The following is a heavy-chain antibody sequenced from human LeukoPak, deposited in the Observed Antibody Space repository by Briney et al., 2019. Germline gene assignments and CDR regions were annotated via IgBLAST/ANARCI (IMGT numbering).Heavy chain of an antibody. D-gene: IGHD3-10*01. CDR3: AKFGGSGSLNWFDP. V-gene: IGHV3-23*01. J-gene: IGHJ5*02. Sequence: GGSLRLSCAASGVTFSTFSMTWVRQAPGEGLEWVSTITGSGDATYYADSVKGRFTISRDNSKNTLYLQMNSLRAEDTALYYCAKFGGSGSLNWFDPWGREPWSPSP. CDR2: ITGSGDAT. CDR1: GVTFSTFS.